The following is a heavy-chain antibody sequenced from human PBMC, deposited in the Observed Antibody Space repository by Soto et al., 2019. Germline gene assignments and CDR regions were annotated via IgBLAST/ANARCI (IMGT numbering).Heavy chain of an antibody. CDR1: GYTFTSYG. J-gene: IGHJ3*02. V-gene: IGHV1-18*01. CDR2: ISAYNGNT. Sequence: ASVKVSCKASGYTFTSYGISWVRQAPGQGLEWMGWISAYNGNTNYAQKLQGRVTMTTDTSTSTAYMELRSLRSDDTAVYYCARGYCGGDCYDAFDIWGQGTMVTVSS. D-gene: IGHD2-21*02. CDR3: ARGYCGGDCYDAFDI.